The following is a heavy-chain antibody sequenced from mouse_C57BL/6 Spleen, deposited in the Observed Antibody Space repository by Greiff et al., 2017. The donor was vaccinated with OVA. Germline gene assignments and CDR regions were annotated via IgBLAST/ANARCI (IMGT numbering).Heavy chain of an antibody. CDR2: INPGSGGT. CDR1: GYAFTNYL. CDR3: HGCYEGYAMDY. V-gene: IGHV1-54*01. Sequence: VQLQESGAELVRPGTSVKVSCKASGYAFTNYLIEWVKQRPGQGLEWIGVINPGSGGTNYNEKFKGKATLTADKSSSTAYMQLSSLTSEDSAVYFCHGCYEGYAMDYWGQGTSVTVSS. D-gene: IGHD2-3*01. J-gene: IGHJ4*01.